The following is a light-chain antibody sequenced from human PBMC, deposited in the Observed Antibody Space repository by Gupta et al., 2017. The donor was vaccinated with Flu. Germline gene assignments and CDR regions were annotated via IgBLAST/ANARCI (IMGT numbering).Light chain of an antibody. CDR2: EVS. Sequence: QSAPTQPASVSGSPGPSITISCTGTSSDVGGYNYVSWYQQHPGKAPKLMIYEVSNRPSGVSNRCSGSKSGNTASLTISGLQAEDEADYYCSSYTSSSTPVVFGGGTKLPVL. V-gene: IGLV2-14*01. CDR3: SSYTSSSTPVV. CDR1: SSDVGGYNY. J-gene: IGLJ2*01.